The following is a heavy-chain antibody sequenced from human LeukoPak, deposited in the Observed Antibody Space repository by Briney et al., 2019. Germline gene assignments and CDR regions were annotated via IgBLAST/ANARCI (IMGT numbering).Heavy chain of an antibody. Sequence: GGSLRLSCAASGFSFSGSDMHWVRQASGKGLEWVGRIRSKANSYATAYAASVKGRFTVSRDDSENTAYLQMNSLKTEDAAVYYCTRLDIRFSYYMDVWGKGTTVTVS. CDR1: GFSFSGSD. CDR3: TRLDIRFSYYMDV. V-gene: IGHV3-73*01. D-gene: IGHD2-2*03. CDR2: IRSKANSYAT. J-gene: IGHJ6*03.